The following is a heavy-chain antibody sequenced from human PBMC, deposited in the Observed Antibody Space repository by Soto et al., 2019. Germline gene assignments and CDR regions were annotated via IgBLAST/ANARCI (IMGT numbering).Heavy chain of an antibody. D-gene: IGHD5-12*01. J-gene: IGHJ5*02. CDR3: ARDQRWLQDPERNNWFDP. CDR1: GGTFSSYA. CDR2: IIPIFGTA. V-gene: IGHV1-69*06. Sequence: GASVKVSCKASGGTFSSYALSGVRQAPGQGLEWMGGIIPIFGTANYAQKFQGGVTITADKTTSTAYMELSSLRSEDTAVYYCARDQRWLQDPERNNWFDPWGQGTQVTVSS.